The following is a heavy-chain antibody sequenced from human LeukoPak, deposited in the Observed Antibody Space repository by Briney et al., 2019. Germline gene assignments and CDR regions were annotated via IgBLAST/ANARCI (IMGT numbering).Heavy chain of an antibody. CDR1: GFTFSSYG. CDR3: ANEWLHISGTYKANN. V-gene: IGHV3-30*02. CDR2: ILNDGTNK. D-gene: IGHD3-10*01. J-gene: IGHJ4*02. Sequence: PGGSLRLSCAASGFTFSSYGIHWVRQAPGKGLEWVAFILNDGTNKYHADSVKGRFTVSRDNSKNTLYLQMNSLRTEDSAVYYCANEWLHISGTYKANNWGQGTLVTVSS.